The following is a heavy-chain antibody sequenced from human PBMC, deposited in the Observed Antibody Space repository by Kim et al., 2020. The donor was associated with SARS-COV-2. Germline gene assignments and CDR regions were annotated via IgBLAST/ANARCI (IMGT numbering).Heavy chain of an antibody. J-gene: IGHJ6*02. CDR1: GFTFNSYA. CDR2: ISPSGVTT. V-gene: IGHV3-23*05. CDR3: AKAAYSSSWYSTLTETHFYYYYAMYV. Sequence: GGSLRLSCVASGFTFNSYAMAWVRKAPGKGLEWVSSISPSGVTTYSPESVKGRFTISRDNSKSTLYLQMHSLRAEDTAVYYCAKAAYSSSWYSTLTETHFYYYYAMYVWGQGTTVTVPS. D-gene: IGHD6-13*01.